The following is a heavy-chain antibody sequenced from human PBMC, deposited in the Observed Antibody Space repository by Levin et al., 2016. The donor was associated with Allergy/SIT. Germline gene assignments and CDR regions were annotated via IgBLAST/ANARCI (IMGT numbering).Heavy chain of an antibody. J-gene: IGHJ6*02. CDR2: ISYDGSNK. V-gene: IGHV3-30*04. D-gene: IGHD3-22*01. CDR3: ASYDSSGYDYYVRYGR. Sequence: VRQAPGKGLEWVAVISYDGSNKYYADSVKGRFTISRDNSKNTLYLQMNSLRAEDTAVYYCASYDSSGYDYYVRYGRLGPRDHGHRLL.